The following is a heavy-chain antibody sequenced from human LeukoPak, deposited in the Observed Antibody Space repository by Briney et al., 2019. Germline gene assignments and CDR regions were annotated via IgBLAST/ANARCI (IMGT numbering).Heavy chain of an antibody. Sequence: GGSLRLSCAASGFTFSSYDMHWVRQATGKGLEWVSAIGTDGDTFYPGSVKGRFTISRDNAENSLYLQMNSLRAEDTAVYYCARIGVDAFDIWGQGTMVTVS. J-gene: IGHJ3*02. V-gene: IGHV3-13*01. CDR2: IGTDGDT. CDR1: GFTFSSYD. CDR3: ARIGVDAFDI.